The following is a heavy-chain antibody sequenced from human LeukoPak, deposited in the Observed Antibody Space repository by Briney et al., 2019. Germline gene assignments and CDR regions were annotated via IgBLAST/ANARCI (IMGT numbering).Heavy chain of an antibody. V-gene: IGHV1-2*02. Sequence: ASVNVPCKSSGYTFTDYYLHGVRQPPGQGLEWMGWINPNRGGTTYAQKFQGRVTMARDTSITTAYKELSRLRSDDTAMYYCARALDFGGNGYYFDYWGQGTLVAVSS. J-gene: IGHJ4*02. CDR2: INPNRGGT. CDR1: GYTFTDYY. CDR3: ARALDFGGNGYYFDY. D-gene: IGHD4-23*01.